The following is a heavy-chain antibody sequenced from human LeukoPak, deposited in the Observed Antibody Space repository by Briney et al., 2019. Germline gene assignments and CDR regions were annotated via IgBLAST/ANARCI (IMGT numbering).Heavy chain of an antibody. J-gene: IGHJ5*02. CDR3: VRVNWSDGDNWFDP. CDR1: GYIFTSYG. D-gene: IGHD1-1*01. Sequence: ASVEVSCKASGYIFTSYGITWVRQAPGEGLEWMGWISGYNDGAKYAQKFQSRVTMTTDTSTRTAYMELRSLRSDDTAVYYCVRVNWSDGDNWFDPWGQGTLVTVSS. CDR2: ISGYNDGA. V-gene: IGHV1-18*01.